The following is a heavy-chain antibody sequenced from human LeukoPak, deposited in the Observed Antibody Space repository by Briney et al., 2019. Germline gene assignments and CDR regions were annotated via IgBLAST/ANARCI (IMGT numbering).Heavy chain of an antibody. CDR1: RFTFSSYA. Sequence: GGSLRLSCAASRFTFSSYAMSWVRQAPGKGLEWVSVISDSGSSTYYADSVKGRFTISRDNSENTLYLQMNSLRAEDTAVYYCAKRLWISSTSCYDCWFDPWGQGTLVTVSS. D-gene: IGHD2-2*01. CDR3: AKRLWISSTSCYDCWFDP. CDR2: ISDSGSST. J-gene: IGHJ5*02. V-gene: IGHV3-23*01.